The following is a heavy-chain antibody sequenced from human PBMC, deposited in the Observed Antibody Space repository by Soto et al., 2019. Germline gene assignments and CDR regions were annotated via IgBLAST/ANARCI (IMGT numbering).Heavy chain of an antibody. J-gene: IGHJ6*02. CDR2: ISAYNGNT. D-gene: IGHD2-2*02. CDR3: ARERCSSTSCYKGPFYYYCMYV. Sequence: QVQLVQSGAEVKKPGASVKVSCKASGYTFTTYGISWVRQAPGQGLEWMGWISAYNGNTNYAQKLQGRVTMTTDTDTSTAYMELRSLRSDVTAVYYCARERCSSTSCYKGPFYYYCMYVWGQGTTVTVSS. CDR1: GYTFTTYG. V-gene: IGHV1-18*01.